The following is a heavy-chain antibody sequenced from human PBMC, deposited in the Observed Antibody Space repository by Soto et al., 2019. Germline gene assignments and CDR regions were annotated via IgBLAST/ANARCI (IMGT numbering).Heavy chain of an antibody. CDR2: ISGSGGST. V-gene: IGHV3-23*01. J-gene: IGHJ5*02. CDR1: GFTFSSDA. CDR3: ARDVTSSTYYYLSPGGLDT. Sequence: GGSLRLSCAASGFTFSSDAMSWVRQAPGKGLERVSAISGSGGSTYYADSVKGRFTISRDNSKNTLYLQMNSLRAEDTAVYYCARDVTSSTYYYLSPGGLDTWGQGTLVTLS. D-gene: IGHD3-22*01.